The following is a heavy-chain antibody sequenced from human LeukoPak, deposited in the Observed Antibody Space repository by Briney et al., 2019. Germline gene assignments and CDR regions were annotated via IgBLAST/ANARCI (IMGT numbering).Heavy chain of an antibody. D-gene: IGHD6-13*01. V-gene: IGHV3-33*01. J-gene: IGHJ4*02. Sequence: GGSLRLSCAASGFTFSSYGMHWVRQAPGKGLEWVAVIWYDGSNKYYADSVKGRFTISRDNSKNTLYPQMNSLRAEDTAVYYCARDHTAAAGLDYWGQGTLVTVSS. CDR2: IWYDGSNK. CDR3: ARDHTAAAGLDY. CDR1: GFTFSSYG.